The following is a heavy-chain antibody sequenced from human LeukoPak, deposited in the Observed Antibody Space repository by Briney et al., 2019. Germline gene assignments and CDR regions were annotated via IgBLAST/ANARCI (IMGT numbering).Heavy chain of an antibody. J-gene: IGHJ4*02. CDR3: ARRLAGDSFDY. Sequence: GGSLRLSSTASGFSFSTYSMNWVRQAPGKGLEWVSSISSSSSYIYYADSVKGRFTISRDNAKNSLYLQMNSLRAEDTAVYYCARRLAGDSFDYWGQGTLVTVSS. CDR2: ISSSSSYI. CDR1: GFSFSTYS. V-gene: IGHV3-21*01.